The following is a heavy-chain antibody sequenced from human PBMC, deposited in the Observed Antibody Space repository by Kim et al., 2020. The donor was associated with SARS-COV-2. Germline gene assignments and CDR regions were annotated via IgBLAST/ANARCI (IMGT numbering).Heavy chain of an antibody. Sequence: PSFQGQVTISADKSISTAYLQWSSLKASDTAMYYCARHRTSMVTNGMDVWGQGTTVTVSS. V-gene: IGHV5-51*01. D-gene: IGHD5-18*01. J-gene: IGHJ6*02. CDR3: ARHRTSMVTNGMDV.